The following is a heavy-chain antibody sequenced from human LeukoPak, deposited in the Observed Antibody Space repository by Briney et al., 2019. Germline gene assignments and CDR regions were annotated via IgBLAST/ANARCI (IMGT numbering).Heavy chain of an antibody. V-gene: IGHV4-59*08. CDR2: IHYSGST. CDR3: ARSVVRGVIVL. Sequence: SETLSLTCTVSGGSISSYYWSWIRQPPGKGLEWIGYIHYSGSTNYNPSLKSRVTISVDTSKNQFSLKLSSVTAADTAVYYCARSVVRGVIVLWGQGTLVTVSS. CDR1: GGSISSYY. D-gene: IGHD3-10*01. J-gene: IGHJ4*02.